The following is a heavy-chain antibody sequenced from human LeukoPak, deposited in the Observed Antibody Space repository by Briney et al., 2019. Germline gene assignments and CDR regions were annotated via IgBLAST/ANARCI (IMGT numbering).Heavy chain of an antibody. D-gene: IGHD5-12*01. Sequence: PGGSLRLSCAASGFTFSIYWMYWVRQAPGKGLVWVSRINGEGSRTTYADSVKGRFTISRGNAKNTLYLQMNSLRVEDTAVYYCARAWGYSDYDDYFDYWGQGTLVTVSS. V-gene: IGHV3-74*01. CDR1: GFTFSIYW. CDR2: INGEGSRT. J-gene: IGHJ4*02. CDR3: ARAWGYSDYDDYFDY.